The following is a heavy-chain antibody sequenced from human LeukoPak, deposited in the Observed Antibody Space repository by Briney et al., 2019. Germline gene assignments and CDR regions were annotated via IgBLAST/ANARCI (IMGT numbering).Heavy chain of an antibody. J-gene: IGHJ4*02. CDR2: ISGSGDST. Sequence: PGGSLRLSCAASGFTFSNYVMSWVRQAPGKGLEWVSGISGSGDSTYYADSVKGRFTISRDNSKNTLYLQMNSLRAEDTAVYYCARRSEREFDYWGQGTLVTVSS. D-gene: IGHD4-17*01. CDR3: ARRSEREFDY. CDR1: GFTFSNYV. V-gene: IGHV3-23*01.